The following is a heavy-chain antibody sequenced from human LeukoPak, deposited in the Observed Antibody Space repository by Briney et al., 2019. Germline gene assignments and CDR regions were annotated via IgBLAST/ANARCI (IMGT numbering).Heavy chain of an antibody. D-gene: IGHD6-13*01. J-gene: IGHJ6*02. CDR2: IIPILGIA. CDR3: VTLGGSSSWYGNGMDV. V-gene: IGHV1-69*04. Sequence: SVKVPCKASGGTFSSYAISWVRQAPGQGLEWMGRIIPILGIANYAQKFQGRVTITADKSTSTAYMELSSLRSEDTAVYYCVTLGGSSSWYGNGMDVWGQGTTVTVSS. CDR1: GGTFSSYA.